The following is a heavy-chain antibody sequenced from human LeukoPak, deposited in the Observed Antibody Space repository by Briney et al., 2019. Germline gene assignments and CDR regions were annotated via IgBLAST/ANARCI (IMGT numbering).Heavy chain of an antibody. D-gene: IGHD6-19*01. CDR3: ARDYTTVAYSSGWHNFDY. J-gene: IGHJ4*02. Sequence: AGGSLRLSCAASGFTFSSYWMSWVRQAPGKGLEWVANIKQDGSEKYYVDSVKGRFTISRDNAKNSLYLQMNSLRAEDTAVYYCARDYTTVAYSSGWHNFDYWGQGTLVTVSS. V-gene: IGHV3-7*01. CDR1: GFTFSSYW. CDR2: IKQDGSEK.